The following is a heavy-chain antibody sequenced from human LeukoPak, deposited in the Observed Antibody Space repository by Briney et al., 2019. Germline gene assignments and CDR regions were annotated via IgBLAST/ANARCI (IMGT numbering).Heavy chain of an antibody. D-gene: IGHD3-3*01. CDR2: INHGGST. Sequence: SDTLSLTCAVYGGSFSGYYWNWIRQAPGKGLEWIREINHGGSTNYNPSLKSRVITSVDTSKNQFSLRLSSVTAADTAVYYCARGDFWSAYRRGWFDPWGQGTLVTVSS. CDR3: ARGDFWSAYRRGWFDP. J-gene: IGHJ5*02. CDR1: GGSFSGYY. V-gene: IGHV4-34*01.